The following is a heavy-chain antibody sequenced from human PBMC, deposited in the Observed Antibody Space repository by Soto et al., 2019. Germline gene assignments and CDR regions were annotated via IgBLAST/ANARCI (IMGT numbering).Heavy chain of an antibody. CDR3: AREGALRPFSS. Sequence: GGSLRLSCVASGFTFSNYNMNWVRQAPGKGLEWVSHISGTGVYIHYADAVKGRFTISRDNAKSSVYLQMNSLRAEDTAVYYCAREGALRPFSSWGQGALVTVSS. CDR2: ISGTGVYI. V-gene: IGHV3-21*01. J-gene: IGHJ5*02. CDR1: GFTFSNYN.